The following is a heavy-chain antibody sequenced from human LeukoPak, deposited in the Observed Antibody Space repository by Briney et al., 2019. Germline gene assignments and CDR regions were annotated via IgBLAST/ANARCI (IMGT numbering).Heavy chain of an antibody. Sequence: SVKVSCKASGGTFSSYTISWVRQAPGQGLEWMGRVIPILGIANYAQKLQGRVTITADKSASTAYMELSSLRSEDTAVYYCARSPYYYDSSGYYVDYWGQGTLVTVSS. D-gene: IGHD3-22*01. CDR2: VIPILGIA. V-gene: IGHV1-69*02. CDR3: ARSPYYYDSSGYYVDY. CDR1: GGTFSSYT. J-gene: IGHJ4*02.